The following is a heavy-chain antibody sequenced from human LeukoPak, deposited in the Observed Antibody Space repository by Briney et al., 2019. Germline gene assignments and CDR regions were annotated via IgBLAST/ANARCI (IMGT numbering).Heavy chain of an antibody. CDR1: GGSFSGYY. V-gene: IGHV4-34*01. CDR3: ARGEYYYDSSGYEDI. D-gene: IGHD3-22*01. J-gene: IGHJ3*02. CDR2: INHSGST. Sequence: SETLSLTCAVYGGSFSGYYWSWIRQPPGKGLEWIGEINHSGSTNYNPSLQSRVPISVDTSKNQFSLKLSSVTAADTAVYYCARGEYYYDSSGYEDIWGQGTMVTVSS.